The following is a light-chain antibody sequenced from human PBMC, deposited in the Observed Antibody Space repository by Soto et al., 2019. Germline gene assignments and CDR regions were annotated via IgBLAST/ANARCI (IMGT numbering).Light chain of an antibody. CDR3: QSYDSSLTTFV. V-gene: IGLV1-40*01. Sequence: QSVLTQPPPVSGAPGQRVAISCTGSSSNIGAEYDVHWYQQLPGTAPKRLIYGDNNRPSGVPDRFSGSKSGTSASLAITGLQPEDEADYYCQSYDSSLTTFVFGTGTKAPS. J-gene: IGLJ1*01. CDR1: SSNIGAEYD. CDR2: GDN.